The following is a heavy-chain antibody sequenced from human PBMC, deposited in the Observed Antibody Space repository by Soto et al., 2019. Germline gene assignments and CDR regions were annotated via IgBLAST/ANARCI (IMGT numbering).Heavy chain of an antibody. J-gene: IGHJ6*02. CDR2: INPTVHTT. Sequence: ASVKVSCKASGYTFTTYFIHWVRQAPGQGLEWMGIINPTVHTTSYAQKFQGWVTMTRDTSISTAYMELSRLRSDDTAVYYCARGGATSFGVVHYYYYGMDVWGQGTTVTVSS. CDR1: GYTFTTYF. D-gene: IGHD3-3*01. CDR3: ARGGATSFGVVHYYYYGMDV. V-gene: IGHV1-46*01.